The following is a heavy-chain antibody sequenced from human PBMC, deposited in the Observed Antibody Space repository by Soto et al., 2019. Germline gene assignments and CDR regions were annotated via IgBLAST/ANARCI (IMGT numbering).Heavy chain of an antibody. CDR2: IYYSGST. CDR3: ARSPLEGGYCSGDSCYYMDV. D-gene: IGHD2-15*01. J-gene: IGHJ6*03. CDR1: GGSISSSSYY. V-gene: IGHV4-39*01. Sequence: PSETLSLTCTVSGGSISSSSYYWGWIRQPPGKGLEWIGSIYYSGSTYYNPSLKSRVTISVDTSKNQFSLKLSSVTAADTAVYYCARSPLEGGYCSGDSCYYMDVWGKGTTVTVSS.